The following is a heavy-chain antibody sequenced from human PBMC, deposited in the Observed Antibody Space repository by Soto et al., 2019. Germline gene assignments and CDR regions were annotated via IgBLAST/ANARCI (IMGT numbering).Heavy chain of an antibody. V-gene: IGHV3-30*03. Sequence: QVQLVESGGGVVQPGRSLRLSCAASGFTFSTYGMHWVRQAPGKGLEWVAVISYDGNNKYYADSVKGRFTISRDSSENMLYLQMNSMRAEDTAVYYCATSVYNWNDGFFDYWGQGTLVTVSS. J-gene: IGHJ4*02. D-gene: IGHD1-1*01. CDR1: GFTFSTYG. CDR3: ATSVYNWNDGFFDY. CDR2: ISYDGNNK.